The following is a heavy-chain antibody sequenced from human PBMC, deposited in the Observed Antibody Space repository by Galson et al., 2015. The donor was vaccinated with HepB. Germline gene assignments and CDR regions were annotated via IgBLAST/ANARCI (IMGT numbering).Heavy chain of an antibody. CDR1: GFSVSSKF. J-gene: IGHJ6*02. Sequence: SLRLSCAASGFSVSSKFMSWVRQAPGKGLEWVSILHRDGRTDYADSVKGRFTISRDNSQNSLYLQMNSLRVDATAVYYCAGWVGTASWDYFGVDVWGQGTTVTVSS. CDR2: LHRDGRT. CDR3: AGWVGTASWDYFGVDV. D-gene: IGHD2-21*02. V-gene: IGHV3-53*01.